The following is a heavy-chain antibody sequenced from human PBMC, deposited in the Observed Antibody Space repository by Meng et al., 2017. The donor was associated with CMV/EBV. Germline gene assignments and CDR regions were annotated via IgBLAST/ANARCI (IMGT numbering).Heavy chain of an antibody. J-gene: IGHJ3*02. CDR2: ISSSGSTI. Sequence: GGSLRLSCAASGFTFSDYYMSWIRQAPGKGLEWVSYISSSGSTIYCADSVKGRFTISRDNAKNSLYLQMNSLRAEDTAVYYCAREIFYDILTGYFPADAFDIWGQGTMVTVSS. CDR3: AREIFYDILTGYFPADAFDI. CDR1: GFTFSDYY. V-gene: IGHV3-11*04. D-gene: IGHD3-9*01.